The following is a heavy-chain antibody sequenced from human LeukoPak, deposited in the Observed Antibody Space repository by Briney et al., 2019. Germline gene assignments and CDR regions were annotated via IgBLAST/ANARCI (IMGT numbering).Heavy chain of an antibody. D-gene: IGHD2-21*01. J-gene: IGHJ4*02. CDR1: GFNFTSHG. CDR3: ARVSESDNSDY. CDR2: IWYDGKNK. V-gene: IGHV3-33*01. Sequence: GGSLRLPCAASGFNFTSHGIHWVRQVPGKGLDWVAVIWYDGKNKHYADSVKGRFTISRDTSKNTVYLQMSSLRAEDSAVYYCARVSESDNSDYWGQGTLVTVSS.